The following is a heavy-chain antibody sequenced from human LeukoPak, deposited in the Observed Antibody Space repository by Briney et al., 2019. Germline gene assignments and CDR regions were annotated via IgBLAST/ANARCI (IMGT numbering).Heavy chain of an antibody. D-gene: IGHD3-3*01. CDR3: ARDGVGSTRTFDY. V-gene: IGHV1-2*02. Sequence: ASVKVSCKPSGYTFTGYYIHWVRQAPGQGLEWMGWINPNSGGTNYAQKFQGRVTMTRDMSISTAYVELSRLRSDDTAVYYCARDGVGSTRTFDYWGQGTLVTVSS. J-gene: IGHJ4*02. CDR1: GYTFTGYY. CDR2: INPNSGGT.